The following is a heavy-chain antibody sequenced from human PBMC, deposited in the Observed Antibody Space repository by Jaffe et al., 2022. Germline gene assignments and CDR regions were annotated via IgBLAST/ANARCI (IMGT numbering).Heavy chain of an antibody. CDR2: IYHSGST. CDR1: GGSISSSNW. J-gene: IGHJ5*02. V-gene: IGHV4-4*02. CDR3: AVLSYDILTGHSKFDP. Sequence: QVQLQESGPGLVKPSGTLSLTCAVSGGSISSSNWWSWIRQPPGKGLEWIGEIYHSGSTNYNPSLKSRVTISVDKSKNQFSLKLSSVTAADTAVYYCAVLSYDILTGHSKFDPWGQGTLVTVSS. D-gene: IGHD3-9*01.